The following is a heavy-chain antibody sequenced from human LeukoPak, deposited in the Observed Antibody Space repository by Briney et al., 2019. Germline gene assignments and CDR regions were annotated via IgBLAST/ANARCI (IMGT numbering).Heavy chain of an antibody. D-gene: IGHD2-2*01. CDR2: ISSSGSTI. CDR1: GFTFSSYE. Sequence: GGSLRLSCAASGFTFSSYEMDWARQAPGKGLEWVSYISSSGSTIYYADSVKGGLTISRDNAKNSLYLQMNSLRAEDTAVYYCARSGEPDIVVVPAAPNWGSFDYWGQGTLVTVSS. CDR3: ARSGEPDIVVVPAAPNWGSFDY. V-gene: IGHV3-48*03. J-gene: IGHJ4*02.